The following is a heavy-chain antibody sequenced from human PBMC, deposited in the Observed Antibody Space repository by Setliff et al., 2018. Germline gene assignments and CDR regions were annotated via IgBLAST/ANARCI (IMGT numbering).Heavy chain of an antibody. Sequence: GGSLRLSCAASGFRFSYYYMSWVRQAPGKGLEWLSMISGDGITIYYADSVRGRFTISRDNAKDSLYLQMNSLRAEDTALYYCARDGVFYAMDVWGRGTTVTV. V-gene: IGHV3-11*04. CDR2: ISGDGITI. D-gene: IGHD3-10*01. CDR1: GFRFSYYY. CDR3: ARDGVFYAMDV. J-gene: IGHJ6*02.